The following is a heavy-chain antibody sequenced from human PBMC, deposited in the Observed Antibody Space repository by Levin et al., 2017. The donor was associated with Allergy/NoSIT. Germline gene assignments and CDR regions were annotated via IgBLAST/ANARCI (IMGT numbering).Heavy chain of an antibody. J-gene: IGHJ4*02. CDR3: ASPAIAVAGDQPPDY. Sequence: SETLSLTCTVSGGSISSSSYYWGWIRQPPGKGLEWIGSIYYSGSTYYNPSLKSRVTISVDTSKNQFSLKLSSVTAADTAVYYCASPAIAVAGDQPPDYWGQGTLVTVSS. CDR1: GGSISSSSYY. CDR2: IYYSGST. D-gene: IGHD6-19*01. V-gene: IGHV4-39*01.